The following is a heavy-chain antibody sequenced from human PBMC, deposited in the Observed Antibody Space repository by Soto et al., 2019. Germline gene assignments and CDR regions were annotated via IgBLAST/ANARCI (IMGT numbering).Heavy chain of an antibody. J-gene: IGHJ6*03. D-gene: IGHD5-12*01. CDR1: GGSISSGGYY. V-gene: IGHV4-31*03. Sequence: PSETLSLTCTVSGGSISSGGYYWSWIRQHPGKGLEWIGYIYYSGSTYYNPSLKSRVTISVDTSKNQFSLKLSSVTAADTAMYYCARGFYSGYEFGPPGYYYMDVGGKGTTVTVSS. CDR3: ARGFYSGYEFGPPGYYYMDV. CDR2: IYYSGST.